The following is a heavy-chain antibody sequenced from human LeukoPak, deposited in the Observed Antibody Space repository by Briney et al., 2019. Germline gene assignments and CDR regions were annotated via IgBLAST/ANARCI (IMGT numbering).Heavy chain of an antibody. V-gene: IGHV3-53*01. CDR2: IYSGGGT. CDR1: GFIVSNNY. D-gene: IGHD5-12*01. J-gene: IGHJ4*02. CDR3: ARGRYSGTTYYFDY. Sequence: GGSLRLSCAASGFIVSNNYMSWVRQAPGKGLEWVSVIYSGGGTFYSDSVKGRFTISRDFSKNTLYPQMNSLRADDTAVYYCARGRYSGTTYYFDYWGQGTLVTVSS.